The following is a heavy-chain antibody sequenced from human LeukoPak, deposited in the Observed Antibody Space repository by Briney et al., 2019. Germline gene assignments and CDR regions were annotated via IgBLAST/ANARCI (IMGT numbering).Heavy chain of an antibody. Sequence: SETLSLTCTVSGGSISSYCWSWIRQPPGKGLEWIGYIYYSGSTNDNPSLKSRVTISVDTSKNQFSLKLSSVIAADTAVYYCARWYSSSWYYFDYWGQGTLVTVSS. CDR2: IYYSGST. D-gene: IGHD6-13*01. J-gene: IGHJ4*02. CDR3: ARWYSSSWYYFDY. CDR1: GGSISSYC. V-gene: IGHV4-59*01.